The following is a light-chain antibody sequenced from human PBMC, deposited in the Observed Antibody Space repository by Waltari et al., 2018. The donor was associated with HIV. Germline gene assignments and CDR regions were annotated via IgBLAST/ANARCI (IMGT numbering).Light chain of an antibody. V-gene: IGLV1-44*01. CDR3: AAWDGSVNYSPVV. Sequence: QSVLTQPPSVSGTTGQRVTISCSGSSSNTGSKTIKWYQQLPGTAPKLLIYNNNQRRSGVPDRFSGSKSGTSASLAISGLQSEDEADYYCAAWDGSVNYSPVVFGGGTKLTVL. CDR2: NNN. CDR1: SSNTGSKT. J-gene: IGLJ2*01.